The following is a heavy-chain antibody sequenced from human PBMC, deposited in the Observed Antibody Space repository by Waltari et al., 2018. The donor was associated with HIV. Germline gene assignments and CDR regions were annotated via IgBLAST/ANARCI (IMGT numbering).Heavy chain of an antibody. Sequence: EVQLVESGGGLVQPGRYLRLYCTASGSPFEDNSMPWVRQAPGKGLELVSGISGNSRTIAYADSVKGRFTISRDNAKNSLYLQMNSLRAEDTALYYCAKGVTQGYYYGMDVWCQGTTVTVSS. V-gene: IGHV3-9*01. J-gene: IGHJ6*02. CDR3: AKGVTQGYYYGMDV. D-gene: IGHD5-18*01. CDR2: ISGNSRTI. CDR1: GSPFEDNS.